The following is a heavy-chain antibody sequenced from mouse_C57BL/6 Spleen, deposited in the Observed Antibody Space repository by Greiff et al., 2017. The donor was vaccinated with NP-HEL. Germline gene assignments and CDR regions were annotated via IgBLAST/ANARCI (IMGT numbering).Heavy chain of an antibody. V-gene: IGHV3-8*01. CDR1: GYSITSDY. CDR3: ARYDGYNYYAMDY. D-gene: IGHD2-3*01. Sequence: EVQLQESGPGLAKPSQSLSLSCSVSGYSITSDYWNWIRKFPGNNLEYMGYISYSGSTYYNPSLKSRISITRDTSKNQYYLQLNSVTTEDTATYYCARYDGYNYYAMDYWGQGTSVTVSS. CDR2: ISYSGST. J-gene: IGHJ4*01.